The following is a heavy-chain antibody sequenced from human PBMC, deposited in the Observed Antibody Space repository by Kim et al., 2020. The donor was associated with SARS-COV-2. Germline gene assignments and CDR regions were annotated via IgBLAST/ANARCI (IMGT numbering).Heavy chain of an antibody. CDR3: ARELTGTGAFDI. V-gene: IGHV3-33*01. CDR1: EFIFSNFA. CDR2: IWSNGISK. J-gene: IGHJ3*02. D-gene: IGHD1-1*01. Sequence: GGSLRLSCASSEFIFSNFAMHWVRQAPGKGLEWVADIWSNGISKFYADSVKGRFTISRDSSKNTLCLRMNSLRAEDTALYYCARELTGTGAFDIWGQGT.